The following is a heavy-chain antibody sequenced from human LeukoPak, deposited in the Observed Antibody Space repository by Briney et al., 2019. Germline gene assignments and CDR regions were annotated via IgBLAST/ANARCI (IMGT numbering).Heavy chain of an antibody. Sequence: GGSLRLSCAASGFTISSYGMHWVRQAPGKGLEWVAVIWYDGSNKYYADSVKGRFTISRDNSKNTLYLQMNSLRAEDTAVYYCARSGSIAVAGTAGVAYYGMDVWGQGTTVTVSS. V-gene: IGHV3-33*01. J-gene: IGHJ6*02. CDR3: ARSGSIAVAGTAGVAYYGMDV. CDR2: IWYDGSNK. CDR1: GFTISSYG. D-gene: IGHD6-19*01.